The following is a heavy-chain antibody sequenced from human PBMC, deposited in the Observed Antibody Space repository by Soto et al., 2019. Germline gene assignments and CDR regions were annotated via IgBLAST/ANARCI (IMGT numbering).Heavy chain of an antibody. J-gene: IGHJ4*02. CDR2: IYYSGST. CDR1: GGSISSSSYY. D-gene: IGHD6-13*01. V-gene: IGHV4-39*01. Sequence: QLLESGPGLVKPSETLSLTCTVSGGSISSSSYYWGWIRQPPGKGLEWIGSIYYSGSTYYNPSLKSRVTISVDTSKNQFSLKLSSVTAADTAVYYCARQLWSSWYYFDYWGQGTLVTVSS. CDR3: ARQLWSSWYYFDY.